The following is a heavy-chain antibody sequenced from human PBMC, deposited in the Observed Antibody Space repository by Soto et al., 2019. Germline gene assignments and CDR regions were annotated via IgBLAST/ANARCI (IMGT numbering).Heavy chain of an antibody. V-gene: IGHV5-51*01. CDR3: ARSRRGAYSSGWYSPSGYYNYGIDV. D-gene: IGHD6-19*01. J-gene: IGHJ6*02. CDR2: IYPGNSDT. CDR1: GYSFTTYW. Sequence: GESLKISCKGSGYSFTTYWIGWVRQMPGKGLEWMGIIYPGNSDTRYSPSFQGQVTISADTSISTAYLQWTSLKASDTAMYYCARSRRGAYSSGWYSPSGYYNYGIDVWGQGTKVTVSS.